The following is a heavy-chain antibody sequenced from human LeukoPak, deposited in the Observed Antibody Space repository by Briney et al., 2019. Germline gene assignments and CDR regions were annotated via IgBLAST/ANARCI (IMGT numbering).Heavy chain of an antibody. CDR2: ISSSGSTI. D-gene: IGHD3-22*01. J-gene: IGHJ4*02. CDR3: ARDDSSGYYAPRNFDF. V-gene: IGHV3-48*03. CDR1: GFTFSSYE. Sequence: PGGSLRLSCAASGFTFSSYEMNWVRQAPGKGLEWVSYISSSGSTIYYADSVKGRFTVSRDNAKSSLYLQMNSLRAEDTAVYYCARDDSSGYYAPRNFDFWGQGTLVTVSS.